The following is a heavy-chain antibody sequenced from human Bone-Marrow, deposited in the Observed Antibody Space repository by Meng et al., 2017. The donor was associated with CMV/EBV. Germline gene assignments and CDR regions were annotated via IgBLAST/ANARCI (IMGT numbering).Heavy chain of an antibody. J-gene: IGHJ6*02. Sequence: ASVKVSCKASGYTFTSYGISWVRQAPGQGLEWMGWINPKTGGTNYAQSFQGRVTMTRDTSIGTAYMELRRLKSDDTAVYYCARVDVTIFGVVIGDGMDVWGQGTTVTVSS. CDR3: ARVDVTIFGVVIGDGMDV. V-gene: IGHV1-2*02. CDR1: GYTFTSYG. CDR2: INPKTGGT. D-gene: IGHD3-3*01.